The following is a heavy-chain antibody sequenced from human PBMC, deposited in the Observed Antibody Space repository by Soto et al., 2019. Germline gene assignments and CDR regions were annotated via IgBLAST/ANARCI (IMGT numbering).Heavy chain of an antibody. CDR1: GGSISAFY. CDR3: ARSPSTSSIGTFDF. D-gene: IGHD6-6*01. Sequence: QVHLQESGPGLVKPSETLSLTCTVSGGSISAFYWNWIRQPAGKGLEWIGRIYMSGTTTYNPSLQSRVTMSVDTSKRPFSLKLNSVTAADTAVYYCARSPSTSSIGTFDFWGLGTRVTVSS. V-gene: IGHV4-4*07. CDR2: IYMSGTT. J-gene: IGHJ3*01.